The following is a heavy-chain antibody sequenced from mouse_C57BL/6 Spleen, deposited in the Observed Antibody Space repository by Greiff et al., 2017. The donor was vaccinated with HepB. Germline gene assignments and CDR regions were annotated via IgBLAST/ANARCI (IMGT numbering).Heavy chain of an antibody. CDR3: ASSYYGSSYYAMDY. V-gene: IGHV1-4*01. CDR2: INPSSGYT. Sequence: VQGVESGAELARPGASVKMSCKASGYTFTSYTMHWVKQRPGQGLEWIGYINPSSGYTKYNQKFKDKATLTADKSSSTAYMQLSSLTYEDSAVYYCASSYYGSSYYAMDYWGQGTSVTVSS. CDR1: GYTFTSYT. J-gene: IGHJ4*01. D-gene: IGHD1-1*01.